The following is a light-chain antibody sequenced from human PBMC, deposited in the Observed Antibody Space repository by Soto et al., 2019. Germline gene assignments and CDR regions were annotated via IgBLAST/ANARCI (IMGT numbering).Light chain of an antibody. CDR1: SSDVGGYNY. V-gene: IGLV2-14*03. CDR2: EVS. J-gene: IGLJ1*01. CDR3: SSYTSTTTRV. Sequence: QSALTQPASVSGSPGQSITISCTGTSSDVGGYNYVSWYQQHPGKGPKLMIYEVSNRPSGVSNRFSGSKSGNTATLTIPGLQAEDEADYYCSSYTSTTTRVFGTGTKVTVL.